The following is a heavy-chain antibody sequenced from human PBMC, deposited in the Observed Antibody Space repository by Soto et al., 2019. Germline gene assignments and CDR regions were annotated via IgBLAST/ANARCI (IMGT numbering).Heavy chain of an antibody. CDR2: INHSGST. V-gene: IGHV4-34*01. CDR3: ARGYPTRRGSGYDYLLGY. D-gene: IGHD5-12*01. Sequence: PSETLSLTCAVYGGSFSGYYWSWIRQPPGKGLEWIGEINHSGSTNYNPSLKSRVTISVDTSKNQFSLKLSSVTAADTAVYYCARGYPTRRGSGYDYLLGYWGQGTLVTVSS. CDR1: GGSFSGYY. J-gene: IGHJ4*02.